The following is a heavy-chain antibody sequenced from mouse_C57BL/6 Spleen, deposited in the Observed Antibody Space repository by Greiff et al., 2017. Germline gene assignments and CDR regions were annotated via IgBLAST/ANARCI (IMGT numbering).Heavy chain of an antibody. D-gene: IGHD1-1*01. Sequence: EVQLQESGGGLVKPGGSLKLSCAASGFTFSSYAMSWVRQTPEKRLEWVATISDGGSYTYYPDNVKGRFTISRDNAKNNLYLQMSHLKSEDTAMYYCASLLLPGAMDYWGQGTSVTVSS. CDR1: GFTFSSYA. J-gene: IGHJ4*01. V-gene: IGHV5-4*01. CDR3: ASLLLPGAMDY. CDR2: ISDGGSYT.